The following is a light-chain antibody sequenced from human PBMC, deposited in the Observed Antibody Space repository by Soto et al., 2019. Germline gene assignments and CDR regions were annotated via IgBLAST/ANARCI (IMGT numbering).Light chain of an antibody. J-gene: IGKJ2*03. CDR1: QRVSTNY. Sequence: EIVLTQSPGTLSLSPGDRVTLSCRASQRVSTNYFSWYQQKPGQAPRLLIYATSSRAVGIPDRFSGSGSGTDFTLTISRLEPEDFAMYYCQQYGDYNSPRYSFGQGTRLEI. V-gene: IGKV3-20*01. CDR2: ATS. CDR3: QQYGDYNSPRYS.